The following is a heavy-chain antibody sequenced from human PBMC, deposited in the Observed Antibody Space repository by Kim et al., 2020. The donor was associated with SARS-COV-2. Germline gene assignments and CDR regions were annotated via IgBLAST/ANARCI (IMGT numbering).Heavy chain of an antibody. J-gene: IGHJ4*02. Sequence: YYADSVKGRFTISRDKAKNSLYLQMNSLRDEDTAVYYCARSSTYGDYFDYWGQGTLVTVSS. D-gene: IGHD4-17*01. V-gene: IGHV3-48*02. CDR3: ARSSTYGDYFDY.